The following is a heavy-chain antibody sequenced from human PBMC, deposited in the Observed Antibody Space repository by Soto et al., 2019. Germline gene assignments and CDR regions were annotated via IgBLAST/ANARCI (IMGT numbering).Heavy chain of an antibody. J-gene: IGHJ3*02. V-gene: IGHV5-51*01. CDR2: IYPGDSDT. CDR1: GYRFSNYW. Sequence: GESLKISYKGSGYRFSNYWIGWVRQMTGKGLEWMGIIYPGDSDTRYSPSFQGQVTVSADKSISTAFLQWSSLKASDTAMYYCARMPLDSSGYYVAFDIWGQGTMVT. CDR3: ARMPLDSSGYYVAFDI. D-gene: IGHD3-22*01.